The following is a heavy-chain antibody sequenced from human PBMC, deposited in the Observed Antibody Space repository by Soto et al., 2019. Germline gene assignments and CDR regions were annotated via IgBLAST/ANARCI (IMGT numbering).Heavy chain of an antibody. J-gene: IGHJ6*02. V-gene: IGHV4-31*03. CDR3: ARSQVTTGHYYYYYGMDV. CDR1: VGSMRSGGYY. Sequence: TLSLTCTVSVGSMRSGGYYWSWILQQPGKGLEWIGYIYYSGSTYYNPSLKSRVTISVDTSKNQFSLKLSSVTAADTAVYYCARSQVTTGHYYYYYGMDVWGQGTTVTVSS. D-gene: IGHD2-21*02. CDR2: IYYSGST.